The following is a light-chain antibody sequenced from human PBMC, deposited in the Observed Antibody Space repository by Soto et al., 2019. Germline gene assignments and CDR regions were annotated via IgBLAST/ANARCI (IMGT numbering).Light chain of an antibody. J-gene: IGLJ3*02. V-gene: IGLV1-40*01. CDR1: SCNIGAGYD. CDR3: QSYDRSLSGSV. CDR2: GNS. Sequence: QSVLTQPPSASGAPGQRVTISCTGSSCNIGAGYDVHWYQQLPGTAPKLLIYGNSNRPSGVPDRFSGSKSGTSASLAITGLQADEEADYYCQSYDRSLSGSVFGGGTKLTVL.